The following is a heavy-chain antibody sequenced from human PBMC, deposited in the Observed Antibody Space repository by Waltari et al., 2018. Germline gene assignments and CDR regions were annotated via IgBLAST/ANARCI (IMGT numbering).Heavy chain of an antibody. D-gene: IGHD4-17*01. CDR2: IYWNDDK. J-gene: IGHJ4*02. V-gene: IGHV2-5*01. Sequence: QITLKESGPTLVKPTQTLTLTCTFSGFSLSTSGVGVGWIRQPPGKALEWLALIYWNDDKRYRPALKSRLTITKDTSKNQVVLTMTNMDPVDTATYYCAHAGGYGDNDYWGQGTLVTVSS. CDR1: GFSLSTSGVG. CDR3: AHAGGYGDNDY.